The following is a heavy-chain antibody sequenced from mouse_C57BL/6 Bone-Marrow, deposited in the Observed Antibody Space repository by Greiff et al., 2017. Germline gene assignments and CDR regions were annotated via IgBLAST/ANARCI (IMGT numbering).Heavy chain of an antibody. V-gene: IGHV1-69*01. CDR3: ARDYGSSHWYFDD. J-gene: IGHJ1*03. D-gene: IGHD1-1*01. CDR2: IDPSDSYT. Sequence: QVHVKQPGAELVMPGASVKLSCKASGYTFTSYWMHWVKQRPGQGLEWIGEIDPSDSYTNYNQQVKGKSTLTVDKSSSTAYMQLSSLTSEDSAVYYCARDYGSSHWYFDDWGTGTTVTVSS. CDR1: GYTFTSYW.